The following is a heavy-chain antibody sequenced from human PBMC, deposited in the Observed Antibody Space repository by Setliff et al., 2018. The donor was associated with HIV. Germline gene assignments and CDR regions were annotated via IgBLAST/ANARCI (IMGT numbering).Heavy chain of an antibody. CDR2: INYEGDT. V-gene: IGHV4-34*01. Sequence: KTSETLSLTCAVYGGSFPAYYWNWIRQPPGKGLEWIGEINYEGDTTYNPSLKGRVNMLIDKSNKQSSLKVASVTAADTAVYYCVRQHGDYAFDPWGQGTLVTVSS. CDR3: VRQHGDYAFDP. J-gene: IGHJ5*02. CDR1: GGSFPAYY. D-gene: IGHD4-17*01.